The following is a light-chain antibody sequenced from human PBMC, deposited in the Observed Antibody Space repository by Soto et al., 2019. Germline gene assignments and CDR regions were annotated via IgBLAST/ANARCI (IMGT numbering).Light chain of an antibody. J-gene: IGLJ2*01. V-gene: IGLV2-8*01. CDR3: SSYAGSNPVV. CDR1: SSDVGGYNY. CDR2: GVS. Sequence: QSVLTQPPSASGSPGQSVTISCTGTSSDVGGYNYVSWYQQHPGKAPKLMIYGVSKRPSGVPDRFSGSKSGNTASLTVSGLQAEDEADYYCSSYAGSNPVVFGGGTKLTV.